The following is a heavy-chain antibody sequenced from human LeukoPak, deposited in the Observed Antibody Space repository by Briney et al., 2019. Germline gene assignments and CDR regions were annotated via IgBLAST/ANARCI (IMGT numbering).Heavy chain of an antibody. CDR2: IYHSGSA. CDR3: ARDPRWLTPDCTSTSCYENYFDP. Sequence: SETLSLTCAVSGYSIGSGYQWAWIRQSPGKGLEWIGSIYHSGSAHYNPSLKSRVTISVETSKNQSSLKMYSVTAADTAVYYCARDPRWLTPDCTSTSCYENYFDPWGQGTLVTVSS. CDR1: GYSIGSGYQ. J-gene: IGHJ5*02. V-gene: IGHV4-38-2*02. D-gene: IGHD2-2*01.